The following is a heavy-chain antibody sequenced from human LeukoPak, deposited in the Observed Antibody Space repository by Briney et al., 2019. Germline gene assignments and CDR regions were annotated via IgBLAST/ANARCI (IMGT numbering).Heavy chain of an antibody. CDR1: GYSFTRYW. J-gene: IGHJ4*02. Sequence: GESLKTPSRGLGYSFTRYWFGGLRQMPGKGLEGMESIYPCESETTYNPSFQGQVTISPNKSISTAYLQWNSLKAAEAAMYYCARRGHFEYWGQGTLVTVSS. CDR2: IYPCESET. V-gene: IGHV5-51*01. CDR3: ARRGHFEY.